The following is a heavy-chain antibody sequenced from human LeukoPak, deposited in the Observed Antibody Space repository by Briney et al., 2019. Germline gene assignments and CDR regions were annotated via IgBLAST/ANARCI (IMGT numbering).Heavy chain of an antibody. J-gene: IGHJ3*02. CDR3: ARIAGYVVAFDI. V-gene: IGHV3-21*01. CDR2: ISSSSSYI. CDR1: GFTFSSYS. Sequence: GGSLRLSCAASGFTFSSYSMNWVRQAPGKGLEWVSSISSSSSYIYYADSVKGRFTISRDDAKNSLYLQMNSLRAEDKAVYYCARIAGYVVAFDIWGQGTMVTVSS. D-gene: IGHD5-12*01.